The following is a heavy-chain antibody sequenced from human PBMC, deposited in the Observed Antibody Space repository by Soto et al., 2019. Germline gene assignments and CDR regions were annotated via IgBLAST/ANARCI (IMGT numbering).Heavy chain of an antibody. CDR1: GGTFSSYT. CDR3: ATAEPLGSGSYYKYFQH. Sequence: ASVKVSCKASGGTFSSYTISWVRQAPGQGLEWMGRIIPILGIANYAQKFQGRVTVTADKSTTTAYMELSSLRSEDTAVYYCATAEPLGSGSYYKYFQHWGQGTLVTVSS. D-gene: IGHD3-10*01. V-gene: IGHV1-69*02. J-gene: IGHJ1*01. CDR2: IIPILGIA.